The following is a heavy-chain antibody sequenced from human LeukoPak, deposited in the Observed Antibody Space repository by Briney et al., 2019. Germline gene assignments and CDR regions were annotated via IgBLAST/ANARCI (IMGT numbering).Heavy chain of an antibody. CDR1: GFTFSSYA. V-gene: IGHV3-30*04. CDR3: AREGGASMDV. D-gene: IGHD3-16*01. Sequence: GGSLRLSCAASGFTFSSYAMHWVRQAPGKGLEWVAVISYDGSNKYHADSVKGRFTISRDNSKNTLYLQMNSLRAEDTAVYYCAREGGASMDVWGKGTTVTVSS. J-gene: IGHJ6*03. CDR2: ISYDGSNK.